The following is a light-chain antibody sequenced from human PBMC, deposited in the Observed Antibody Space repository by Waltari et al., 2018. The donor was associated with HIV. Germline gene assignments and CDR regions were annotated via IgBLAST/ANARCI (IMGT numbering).Light chain of an antibody. CDR2: EVT. CDR3: SSHAGSNTLI. J-gene: IGLJ2*01. V-gene: IGLV2-8*01. CDR1: SSDVGAYNY. Sequence: QSALTQPPSASGSPGHSVTICCGGTSSDVGAYNYVSWYQQHPGNSPKLISYEVTKRPSGVPDRFSGSKSGNAASLTVSGLQTEDEAVYYCSSHAGSNTLIFGGGT.